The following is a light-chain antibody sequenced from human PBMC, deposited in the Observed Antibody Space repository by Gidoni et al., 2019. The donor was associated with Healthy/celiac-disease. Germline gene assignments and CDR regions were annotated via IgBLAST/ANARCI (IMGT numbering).Light chain of an antibody. CDR1: QSISSY. J-gene: IGKJ1*01. V-gene: IGKV1-39*01. CDR3: QQSYSTPWT. CDR2: AAS. Sequence: DIQLTQSPSSLFASVGDRVTITCRACQSISSYFNWYQQKPGKAPKLLIYAASSLQSGVPSRLRGSGSGTKVTLTISSLQPEDFATYYCQQSYSTPWTFGQXTKVEIK.